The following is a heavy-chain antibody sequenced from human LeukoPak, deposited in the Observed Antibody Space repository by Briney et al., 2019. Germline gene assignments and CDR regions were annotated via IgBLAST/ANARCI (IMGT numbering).Heavy chain of an antibody. CDR2: IDTTGSKT. CDR3: ARDWAPFNENWFDP. D-gene: IGHD1-1*01. Sequence: GGSLRLSCGASGFTFSNYYMSWIRQAPGEGLEWVSYIDTTGSKTDYAESVKGRFTISRDNAKNSLYLQMNSLRAEDTAVYYCARDWAPFNENWFDPWGQGTLVTVSS. V-gene: IGHV3-11*06. CDR1: GFTFSNYY. J-gene: IGHJ5*02.